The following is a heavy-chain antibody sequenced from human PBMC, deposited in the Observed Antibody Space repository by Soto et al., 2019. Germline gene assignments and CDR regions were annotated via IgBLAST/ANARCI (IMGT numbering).Heavy chain of an antibody. CDR2: IIPIFGTA. CDR1: GGTFSSYA. Sequence: QVQLVQSGAEVKKPGSSVKVSCKASGGTFSSYAISWVRQARGQGLEWMGGIIPIFGTANYAQKFQGRVTITADESTSTAYMELSSLRSEDTAVYYCARGTRAEMATIPPLQHWGQGTLVTVSS. CDR3: ARGTRAEMATIPPLQH. V-gene: IGHV1-69*01. D-gene: IGHD5-12*01. J-gene: IGHJ1*01.